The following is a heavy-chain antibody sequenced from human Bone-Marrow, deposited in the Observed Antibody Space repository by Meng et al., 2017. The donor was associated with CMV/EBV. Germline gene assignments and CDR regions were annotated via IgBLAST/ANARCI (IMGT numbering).Heavy chain of an antibody. Sequence: YYMHWVRQAPGQGLEWMGIINPSGGSTSYAQKFQGRVTMTRDTSTSTVYMELSSLRSEDTAVYYCARGPTSLNYYGSGSYYSFAWFDPWGQGTLVTVSS. CDR2: INPSGGST. V-gene: IGHV1-46*01. D-gene: IGHD3-10*01. J-gene: IGHJ5*02. CDR1: YY. CDR3: ARGPTSLNYYGSGSYYSFAWFDP.